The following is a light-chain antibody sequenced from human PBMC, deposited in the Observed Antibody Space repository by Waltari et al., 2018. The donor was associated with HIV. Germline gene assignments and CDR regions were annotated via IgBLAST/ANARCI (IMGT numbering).Light chain of an antibody. V-gene: IGLV3-25*03. Sequence: SYELTQPPSVSVSPGQTARITCSGDALPKHYAYWYQQQPGQAPVLVIYNDSERPSGIPERFSGSSSGTPVTLTISGVQAEDEADYYCQSADSSGTYRVFGGGTKLTVL. CDR3: QSADSSGTYRV. J-gene: IGLJ3*02. CDR1: ALPKHY. CDR2: NDS.